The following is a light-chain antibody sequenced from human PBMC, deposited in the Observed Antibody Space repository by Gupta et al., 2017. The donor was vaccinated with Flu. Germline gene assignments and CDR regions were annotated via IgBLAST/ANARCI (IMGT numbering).Light chain of an antibody. CDR3: QKYDSVPRT. CDR1: QGINNH. CDR2: AAS. Sequence: GDRVIITCRASQGINNHLAWYQQKPGKVPKLLIYAASTLYFGVPSRFSGRGSGTDFTLTITSLLPEDVATYYCQKYDSVPRTFGGGTKVEI. V-gene: IGKV1-27*01. J-gene: IGKJ4*01.